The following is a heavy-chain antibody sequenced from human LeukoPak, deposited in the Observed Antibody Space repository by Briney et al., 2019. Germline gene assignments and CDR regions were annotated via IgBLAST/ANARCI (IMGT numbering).Heavy chain of an antibody. V-gene: IGHV4-39*01. D-gene: IGHD6-19*01. CDR3: ARAERAVARSFDY. Sequence: PSETLSLTRTVSGGSISSSSYYWGWIRQPPGKGLEWIGSIYYSGSTYYNPSLKSRVTISVDTSKNQFSLKLSSVTAADTAVYYCARAERAVARSFDYWGQGTLVTVSS. J-gene: IGHJ4*02. CDR2: IYYSGST. CDR1: GGSISSSSYY.